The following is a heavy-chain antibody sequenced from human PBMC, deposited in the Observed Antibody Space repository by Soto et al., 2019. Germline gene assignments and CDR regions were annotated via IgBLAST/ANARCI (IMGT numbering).Heavy chain of an antibody. D-gene: IGHD3-10*01. CDR2: ISYDGSNK. V-gene: IGHV3-30*18. CDR1: GFTFSSYG. CDR3: AKDLGFGELTASYYYYYGMDV. J-gene: IGHJ6*02. Sequence: PGGSLRLSCAASGFTFSSYGMHWVRQAPGKGLEWVAVISYDGSNKYYADSVKGRFTISRDNSKNTLYLQMNSLRAEDTAVYYCAKDLGFGELTASYYYYYGMDVWGQGTTVTVSS.